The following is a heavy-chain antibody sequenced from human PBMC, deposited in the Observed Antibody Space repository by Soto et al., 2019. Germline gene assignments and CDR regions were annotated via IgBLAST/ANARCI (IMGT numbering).Heavy chain of an antibody. Sequence: PSETLSLTCAVSGGSISSSNWWIWVRQPPGKGLEWIGEIYHSGSTNYNPSLKSRVTISVDKSKNQFSLKLSSVTAADTAVYYCARSPDSRAHYYYGMDVWGQGTTVTVSS. CDR1: GGSISSSNW. V-gene: IGHV4-4*02. CDR2: IYHSGST. J-gene: IGHJ6*02. D-gene: IGHD4-4*01. CDR3: ARSPDSRAHYYYGMDV.